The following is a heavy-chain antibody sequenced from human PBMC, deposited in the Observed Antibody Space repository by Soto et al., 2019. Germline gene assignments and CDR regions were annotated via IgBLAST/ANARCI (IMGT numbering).Heavy chain of an antibody. D-gene: IGHD1-26*01. Sequence: QVQLRESGPGLLKPSQTLSLTCSVSGGSVSSGDYYWSWIRQSPGKGLEWIAYFSHGGNTYYSPSIKSRVTVAFNMPKKQFSLRLSSVTGADTATYYCAVHGGNYNFDNWGQGTLVTVSS. CDR3: AVHGGNYNFDN. CDR2: FSHGGNT. CDR1: GGSVSSGDYY. V-gene: IGHV4-30-4*01. J-gene: IGHJ4*02.